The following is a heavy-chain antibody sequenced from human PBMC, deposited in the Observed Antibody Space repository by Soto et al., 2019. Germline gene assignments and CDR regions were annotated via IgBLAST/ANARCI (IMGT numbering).Heavy chain of an antibody. CDR3: ARDMSITTRPDYYYGMDV. Sequence: SVKVSCKASGGTFSSYAISWVRQVPGQGLEWMGVIIPIFGTANYAQKFQGRVTISADESTSTAYMELSGLRSEDTAVFYCARDMSITTRPDYYYGMDVWGQGTLVTVSS. CDR1: GGTFSSYA. D-gene: IGHD6-6*01. CDR2: IIPIFGTA. V-gene: IGHV1-69*13. J-gene: IGHJ6*02.